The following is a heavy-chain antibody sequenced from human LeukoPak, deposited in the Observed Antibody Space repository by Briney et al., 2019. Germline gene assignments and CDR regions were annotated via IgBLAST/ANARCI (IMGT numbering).Heavy chain of an antibody. CDR2: INSDGSIT. V-gene: IGHV3-74*01. CDR3: VRVSDPTTVGSSTYSSSWYLRD. CDR1: GFTFSSYW. Sequence: GGSLRLSCAASGFTFSSYWIHWVRQAPGKGLVWVSRINSDGSITDYADSVKGRFTISRDNAKNTLYLQMNGLRAEDTAVYYCVRVSDPTTVGSSTYSSSWYLRDWGQGTLVTVSS. J-gene: IGHJ4*02. D-gene: IGHD6-13*01.